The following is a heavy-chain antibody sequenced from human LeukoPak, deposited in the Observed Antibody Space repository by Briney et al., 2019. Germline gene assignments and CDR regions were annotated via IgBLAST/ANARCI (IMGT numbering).Heavy chain of an antibody. CDR1: GFTFSSYW. Sequence: TGGSLRLSCAASGFTFSSYWMHWVRQAPGKGLVWVSRINSDGSRTSYADSVKGRFTISRDNAKNTLYLQMNSLRAEDTAVYYCAIHIAAAGPGFDYWGQGTLVTVSS. CDR2: INSDGSRT. CDR3: AIHIAAAGPGFDY. J-gene: IGHJ4*02. V-gene: IGHV3-74*01. D-gene: IGHD6-13*01.